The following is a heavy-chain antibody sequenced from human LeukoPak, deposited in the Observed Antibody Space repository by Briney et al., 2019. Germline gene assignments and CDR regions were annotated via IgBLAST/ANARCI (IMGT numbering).Heavy chain of an antibody. CDR3: ARGGYYSQPLDY. D-gene: IGHD3-22*01. J-gene: IGHJ4*02. V-gene: IGHV4-30-4*01. Sequence: SETLSLTCTVSGGSISSGDYYWSWIRQPPGKGLEWIGYIYYSGSTYYNPSLKSRVTISVDTSKNQFSLKLSSVTAADTAVYYCARGGYYSQPLDYWGQGALVTVSS. CDR2: IYYSGST. CDR1: GGSISSGDYY.